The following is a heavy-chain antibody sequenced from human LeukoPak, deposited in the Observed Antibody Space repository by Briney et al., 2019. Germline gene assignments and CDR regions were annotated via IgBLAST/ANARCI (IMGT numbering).Heavy chain of an antibody. V-gene: IGHV3-23*01. J-gene: IGHJ4*02. CDR3: AKDRDYYDSSGYYLY. CDR2: ISGSGGST. CDR1: GGTFSSYA. D-gene: IGHD3-22*01. Sequence: SCKASGGTFSSYAISWVRQAPGKGLEWVSAISGSGGSTYYADSVKGRFTISRDNSKNTLYLQMNSLRAEDTAVYYCAKDRDYYDSSGYYLYWGQGTLVTVSS.